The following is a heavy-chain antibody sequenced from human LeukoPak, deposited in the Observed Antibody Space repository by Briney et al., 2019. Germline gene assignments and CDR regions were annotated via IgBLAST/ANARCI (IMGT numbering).Heavy chain of an antibody. D-gene: IGHD3-22*01. CDR1: GFTFSSYW. V-gene: IGHV3-7*01. J-gene: IGHJ4*02. CDR2: IKQDGSEK. CDR3: AKDNHYPDSGTYYYYFDY. Sequence: GGSLRLSCAASGFTFSSYWMSWVRQAPGKGLEWVANIKQDGSEKYYVDSVKGRFTISRDNAKNSLYLQMNNLRAEDTAVYYCAKDNHYPDSGTYYYYFDYWGQGTLVTVSS.